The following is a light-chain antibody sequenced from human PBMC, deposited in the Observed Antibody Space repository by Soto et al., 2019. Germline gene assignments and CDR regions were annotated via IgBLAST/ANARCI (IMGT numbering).Light chain of an antibody. CDR1: QSVLYSSNKKNY. J-gene: IGKJ1*01. Sequence: DIVLTQSPDSPAVSLGERATITCKSSQSVLYSSNKKNYLSWYQKKSGQPPKLLIYWASTRESGVPDRFSGSGSGTDFTLTISSLQAEDVAVYYCQQYFSTPRTFGQGTKVDIK. CDR2: WAS. V-gene: IGKV4-1*01. CDR3: QQYFSTPRT.